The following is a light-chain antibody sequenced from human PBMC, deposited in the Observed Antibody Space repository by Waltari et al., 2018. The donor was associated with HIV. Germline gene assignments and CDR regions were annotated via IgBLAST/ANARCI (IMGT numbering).Light chain of an antibody. CDR3: SSYTSSSTRV. CDR2: EVS. J-gene: IGLJ2*01. CDR1: RRDAGGNNY. Sequence: QSALTQPASVSGSPGQSITTSCTGTRRDAGGNNYVSWYQQHPGKAPKLMIYEVSNRPSGVSNRFSGSKSGNTASLTISGLQAEDEADYYCSSYTSSSTRVFGGGTKLTVL. V-gene: IGLV2-14*01.